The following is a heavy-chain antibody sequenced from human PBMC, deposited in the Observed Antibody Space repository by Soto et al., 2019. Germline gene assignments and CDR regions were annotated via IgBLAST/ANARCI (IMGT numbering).Heavy chain of an antibody. CDR1: GFTFSNAW. D-gene: IGHD7-27*01. J-gene: IGHJ3*02. V-gene: IGHV3-15*01. Sequence: GGSLRLSCAASGFTFSNAWMSWVRQAPGKGLEWVGRIKSKTDGGTTDYAAPVKGRFTISRDDSKHTLYLQMNSLKTEDTAVYYCTTDVSGTGIDAFDIWGQGTMVTVAS. CDR3: TTDVSGTGIDAFDI. CDR2: IKSKTDGGTT.